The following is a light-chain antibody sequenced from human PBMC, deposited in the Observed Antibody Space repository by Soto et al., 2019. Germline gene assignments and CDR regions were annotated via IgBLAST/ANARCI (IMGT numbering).Light chain of an antibody. Sequence: EIVMTQSPATLSVSAGERVTLSCRASQSVSSNLAWYQQKPGQAPRLLIYGASTRATGIPARFSGSGSGIDFTLTISSLQSEDVAVYYCQQYNNWPPLTFGGGTKVEIK. CDR1: QSVSSN. CDR3: QQYNNWPPLT. V-gene: IGKV3D-15*01. J-gene: IGKJ4*01. CDR2: GAS.